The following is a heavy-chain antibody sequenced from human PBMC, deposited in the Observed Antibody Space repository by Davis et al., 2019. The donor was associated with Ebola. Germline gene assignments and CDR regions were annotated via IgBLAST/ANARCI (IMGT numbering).Heavy chain of an antibody. Sequence: GESLKISCAASGFTFSGSAMHWVRQASGTGLEWVGRIRSKANSYATAYAASVKGRFTISRDDSKNTAYLQMNSLKTEDTAVYYCTTTTTHFDYWGQGTLVTVSS. D-gene: IGHD1-26*01. CDR2: IRSKANSYAT. CDR3: TTTTTHFDY. V-gene: IGHV3-73*01. CDR1: GFTFSGSA. J-gene: IGHJ4*02.